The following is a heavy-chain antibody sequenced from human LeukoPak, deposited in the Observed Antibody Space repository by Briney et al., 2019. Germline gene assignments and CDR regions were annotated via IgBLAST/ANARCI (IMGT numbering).Heavy chain of an antibody. Sequence: GGSLRLSCAASGFTFSSYEMNWVRQAPGKGLEWVSYISSSGSTIYYADSVKGRFTISRDNAKNSLYLQMNSLRAEDTAVYYCAGVPLYSSGWYAEIDYWGQGTLVTVSS. CDR3: AGVPLYSSGWYAEIDY. CDR1: GFTFSSYE. D-gene: IGHD6-19*01. V-gene: IGHV3-48*03. CDR2: ISSSGSTI. J-gene: IGHJ4*02.